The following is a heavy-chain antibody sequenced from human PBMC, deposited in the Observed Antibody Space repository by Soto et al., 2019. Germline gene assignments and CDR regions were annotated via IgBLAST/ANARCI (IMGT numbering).Heavy chain of an antibody. CDR3: ARQRRYCSSTSCFYYYYYGMDV. J-gene: IGHJ6*02. V-gene: IGHV1-8*01. CDR2: MNPNSGNT. CDR1: GYTFTSYD. D-gene: IGHD2-2*01. Sequence: ASVKVSCKASGYTFTSYDINWVRQATGQGLEWMGWMNPNSGNTGYAQKFQGRVTMTRNTSISTAYMELSSLRSEDTAVYYCARQRRYCSSTSCFYYYYYGMDVWGQGTTVTVSS.